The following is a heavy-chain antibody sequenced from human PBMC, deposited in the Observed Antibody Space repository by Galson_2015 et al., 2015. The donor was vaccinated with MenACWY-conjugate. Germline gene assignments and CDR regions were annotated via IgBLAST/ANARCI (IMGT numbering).Heavy chain of an antibody. CDR3: ARRAFSGSSFLYYFDY. Sequence: WWNCVRQPPGEGLEWIAEISHTGSTNYNPSLNSRVTVSLDKSKNQFSLKLSSVTAADTAVYYCARRAFSGSSFLYYFDYWGLGTLVTVSS. V-gene: IGHV4-4*02. CDR2: ISHTGST. CDR1: W. J-gene: IGHJ4*02. D-gene: IGHD6-6*01.